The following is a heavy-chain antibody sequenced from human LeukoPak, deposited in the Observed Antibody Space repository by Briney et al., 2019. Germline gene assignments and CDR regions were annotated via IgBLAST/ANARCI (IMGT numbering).Heavy chain of an antibody. J-gene: IGHJ2*01. CDR3: MAYRYFDL. D-gene: IGHD5-18*01. CDR2: IYYSGST. V-gene: IGHV4-59*11. CDR1: GGSISSHY. Sequence: PSETLSLTCTVSGGSISSHYWSWIRQPPGKGLEWIGYIYYSGSTNYNPSLKSRVTISVDTSKNQFSLKLSSVTAADTAVYTAMAYRYFDLWGRGTLVTVSS.